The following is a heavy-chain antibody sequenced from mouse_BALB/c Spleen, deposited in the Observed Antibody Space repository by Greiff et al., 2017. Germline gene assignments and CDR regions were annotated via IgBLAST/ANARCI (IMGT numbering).Heavy chain of an antibody. V-gene: IGHV3-2*02. CDR3: ARGDYDYDGFAY. D-gene: IGHD2-4*01. CDR2: ISYSGST. J-gene: IGHJ3*01. Sequence: EVKLVESGPGLVKPSQSLSLTCTVTGYTITSDYAWNWIRQFPGNKLEWMGYISYSGSTSYNPSLKGRISITRDTSKNQFFLQLNSVTTEDTATYYCARGDYDYDGFAYWGQGTLVTVSA. CDR1: GYTITSDYA.